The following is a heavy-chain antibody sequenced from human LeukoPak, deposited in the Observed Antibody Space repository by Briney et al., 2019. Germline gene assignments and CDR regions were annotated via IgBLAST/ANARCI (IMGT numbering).Heavy chain of an antibody. CDR1: GFTFSSYS. D-gene: IGHD6-13*01. V-gene: IGHV3-21*01. Sequence: GGSLRLSCAASGFTFSSYSMNWVRQAPGKGLEWVSSISSSSSYIYYADSVKGRFTISRDNAKNSLYLQMNSPRAEDTAVYYCARAPRYGYSSSWYLYYFDYWGQGTLVTVSS. CDR2: ISSSSSYI. CDR3: ARAPRYGYSSSWYLYYFDY. J-gene: IGHJ4*02.